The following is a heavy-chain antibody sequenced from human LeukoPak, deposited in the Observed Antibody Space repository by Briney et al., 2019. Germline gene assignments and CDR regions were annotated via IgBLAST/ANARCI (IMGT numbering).Heavy chain of an antibody. D-gene: IGHD2-2*01. V-gene: IGHV1-46*01. CDR2: INPSGGST. Sequence: ASVKVSCKASGYTFTSYYMHWVRQAPGQGLEWMGIINPSGGSTSYAQKFQGRVTMTRDMSTSTVYMELSSLRSEDTAVYYCASGPRIGCTSVYWGQGTLVTVSS. CDR1: GYTFTSYY. CDR3: ASGPRIGCTSVY. J-gene: IGHJ4*02.